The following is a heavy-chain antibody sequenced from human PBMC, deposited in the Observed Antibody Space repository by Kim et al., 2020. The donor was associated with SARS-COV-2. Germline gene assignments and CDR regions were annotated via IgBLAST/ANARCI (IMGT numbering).Heavy chain of an antibody. Sequence: SVKVSCKASGGTFSSYAISWVRQAPGQGLEWMGGIIPIFGTANYAQKFQGRVTITADESTSTAYMELSSLRSEDTAVYYCARSDIVVVPAAGYYYYGMDVWGQGTTVTVSS. V-gene: IGHV1-69*13. J-gene: IGHJ6*02. CDR2: IIPIFGTA. CDR3: ARSDIVVVPAAGYYYYGMDV. CDR1: GGTFSSYA. D-gene: IGHD2-2*01.